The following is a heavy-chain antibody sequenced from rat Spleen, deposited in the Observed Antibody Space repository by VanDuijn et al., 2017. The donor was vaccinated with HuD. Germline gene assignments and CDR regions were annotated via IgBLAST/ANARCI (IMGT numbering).Heavy chain of an antibody. CDR3: ASDPKSYYGYNYGFGFDY. CDR1: GFTFSDYN. V-gene: IGHV5-7*01. Sequence: EVQLVESGGGLVQPGRSLKLSCAASGFTFSDYNMAWVRQAPKKGLEWVATISYDGSSTYYRDSVKGRFTNSRDNAKSTLYLQMDSLRSEDTATYYCASDPKSYYGYNYGFGFDYWGQGVMVTVSS. CDR2: ISYDGSST. J-gene: IGHJ2*01. D-gene: IGHD1-9*01.